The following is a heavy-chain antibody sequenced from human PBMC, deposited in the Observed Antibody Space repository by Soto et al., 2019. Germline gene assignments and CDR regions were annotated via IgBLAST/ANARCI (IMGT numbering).Heavy chain of an antibody. CDR1: GFTFSGCS. V-gene: IGHV3-74*01. J-gene: IGHJ6*04. D-gene: IGHD3-10*02. Sequence: EVQLVESGGGLVQPGGSLRLSCAASGFTFSGCSMHWVRQAPGKGLVWVSGIDNAGTDSTYADSVKGRFTSSRDNAKNTRHLQTTSLRVEDTSVYYCAGGLFGPDVWSKGTTVSVSS. CDR3: AGGLFGPDV. CDR2: IDNAGTDS.